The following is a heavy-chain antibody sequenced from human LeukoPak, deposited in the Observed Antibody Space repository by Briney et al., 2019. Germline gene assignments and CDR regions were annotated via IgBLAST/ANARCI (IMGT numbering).Heavy chain of an antibody. D-gene: IGHD5-12*01. CDR2: IYPGDSDT. J-gene: IGHJ4*02. V-gene: IGHV5-51*01. CDR1: GYSFTNYW. CDR3: ARRFATVNSFDY. Sequence: GESLKISCKGSGYSFTNYWIGWVRQMPGKGLEWMGIIYPGDSDTTYSPSFQGQVTISADRSIATAYLQWSSLKASDTATYYCARRFATVNSFDYWAQGTLVTVSS.